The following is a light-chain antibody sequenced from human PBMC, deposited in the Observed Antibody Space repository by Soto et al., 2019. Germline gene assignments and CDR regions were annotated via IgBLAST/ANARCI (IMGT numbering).Light chain of an antibody. Sequence: AIQMTQSPSSLSASVGDRVTITCRASQGIRNDLGWYQQKPGKAPKLLIYAASSLQSGVPSRFSGSGSDTHFTLTISSLQPEDFATYYCLQDYNYPRTFGKGTKVDIX. CDR2: AAS. J-gene: IGKJ1*01. V-gene: IGKV1-6*01. CDR3: LQDYNYPRT. CDR1: QGIRND.